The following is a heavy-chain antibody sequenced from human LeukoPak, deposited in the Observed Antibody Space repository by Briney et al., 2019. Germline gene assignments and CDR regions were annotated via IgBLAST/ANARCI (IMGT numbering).Heavy chain of an antibody. CDR3: ARGRPHGNDY. D-gene: IGHD4-23*01. V-gene: IGHV3-74*01. J-gene: IGHJ4*02. CDR1: GFTFSSYW. CDR2: INSDGSST. Sequence: GGSLRLSCAASGFTFSSYWMHWVRQAPGKGLVWVSRINSDGSSTSYADSVKGRSSISRDNAKNTLYLQMNSLRVEDTAVYYCARGRPHGNDYWGQGTLVTVSS.